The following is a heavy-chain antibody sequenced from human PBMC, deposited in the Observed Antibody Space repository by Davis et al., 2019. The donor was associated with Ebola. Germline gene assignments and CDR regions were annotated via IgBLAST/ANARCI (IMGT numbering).Heavy chain of an antibody. CDR3: ARDSYCSGGSCPGAFDI. CDR2: ISAYNGNT. V-gene: IGHV1-18*01. D-gene: IGHD2-15*01. Sequence: AASVKVSCKASGYTFTSYGISWVQQAPGQGLEWMGWISAYNGNTNYPQKLQGRVTMTTDTSTSTAYMELRSLRSDDTAVYYCARDSYCSGGSCPGAFDIWGQGTMVTVSS. CDR1: GYTFTSYG. J-gene: IGHJ3*02.